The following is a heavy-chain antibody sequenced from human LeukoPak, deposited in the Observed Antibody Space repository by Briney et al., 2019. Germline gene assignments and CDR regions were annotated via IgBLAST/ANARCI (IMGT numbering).Heavy chain of an antibody. CDR2: ISSSSSYI. CDR3: TRVGYIDEGIDY. V-gene: IGHV3-21*06. D-gene: IGHD5-24*01. CDR1: GFTFSSYS. Sequence: GGSLRLSCEASGFTFSSYSMNWVRQAPGKGLEWVSSISSSSSYIYYADSVKGRFTISRDNAKNSLYLQMNSLRAEDTAIYYCTRVGYIDEGIDYWGQGTLVTVPS. J-gene: IGHJ4*02.